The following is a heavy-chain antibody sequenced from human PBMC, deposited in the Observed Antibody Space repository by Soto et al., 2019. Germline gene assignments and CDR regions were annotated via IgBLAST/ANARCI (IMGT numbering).Heavy chain of an antibody. D-gene: IGHD2-15*01. V-gene: IGHV1-24*01. CDR2: FDPEDGET. J-gene: IGHJ5*02. CDR3: ATAGCSGGSCYFEHWFDP. Sequence: ASVKVSCKVSGYTLTELSMHWVRQAPGKGLEWMGGFDPEDGETIYAQKFQGRVTMTEDTSTDTAYMELGSLRSEDTAVYYCATAGCSGGSCYFEHWFDPWGQGTLVTVSS. CDR1: GYTLTELS.